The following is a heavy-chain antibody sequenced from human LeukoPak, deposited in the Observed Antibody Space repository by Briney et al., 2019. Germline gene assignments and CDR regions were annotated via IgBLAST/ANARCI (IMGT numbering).Heavy chain of an antibody. V-gene: IGHV4-30-4*01. Sequence: PSETLSLTCTVSGGSISSGDYYWSWIRQPPGKGLEWIAYMYYSGSTYYNPSLKSRVTMSAGMSKNQLSLKLSSVTAADTAVYYCARPYYYDSRIDPWGQGILVTVSS. CDR3: ARPYYYDSRIDP. CDR1: GGSISSGDYY. J-gene: IGHJ5*02. D-gene: IGHD3-22*01. CDR2: MYYSGST.